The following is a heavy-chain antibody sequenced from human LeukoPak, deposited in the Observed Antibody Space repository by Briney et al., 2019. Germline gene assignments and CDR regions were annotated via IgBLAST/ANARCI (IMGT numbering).Heavy chain of an antibody. CDR2: IYHGGST. D-gene: IGHD6-19*01. CDR3: ARVSPYSSGWYVPDN. Sequence: SETLSLTCSVSGYSLSSDYYWGWIGWIRQPPGKGLEWIGSIYHGGSTYYNPSLKSRVTISVDRSKNQFSLKLSSVTAADTAVYYCARVSPYSSGWYVPDNWGQGTLVTVSS. CDR1: GYSLSSDYY. V-gene: IGHV4-38-2*02. J-gene: IGHJ4*02.